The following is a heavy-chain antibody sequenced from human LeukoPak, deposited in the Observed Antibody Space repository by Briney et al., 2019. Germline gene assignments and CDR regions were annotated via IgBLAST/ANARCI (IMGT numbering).Heavy chain of an antibody. CDR2: INPSGGST. V-gene: IGHV1-46*01. J-gene: IGHJ4*02. CDR1: GYIFTGYY. D-gene: IGHD2-2*02. Sequence: ASVKVSCKTSGYIFTGYYMHWVRQAPGQGLEWMGIINPSGGSTSYAQKFQGRVTMTRDTSTSTVYMELSSLRSEDTAVYYCARGGPEYLSDYWGQGTLVTVSS. CDR3: ARGGPEYLSDY.